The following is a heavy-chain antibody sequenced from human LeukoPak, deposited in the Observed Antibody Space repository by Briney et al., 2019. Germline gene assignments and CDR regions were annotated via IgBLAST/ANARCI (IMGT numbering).Heavy chain of an antibody. D-gene: IGHD2-2*02. V-gene: IGHV4-61*02. CDR1: GGSISSGDYF. J-gene: IGHJ4*02. Sequence: PSQTLSLTCTVSGGSISSGDYFWNWIRQPAGKGLEWIGRIYISGNTDYNPSLKSRVTISLDTSKNQFSLELSSVTAADTAVYYCTRDPYCRSTSCSTGFDYWGQGTLVTVSP. CDR3: TRDPYCRSTSCSTGFDY. CDR2: IYISGNT.